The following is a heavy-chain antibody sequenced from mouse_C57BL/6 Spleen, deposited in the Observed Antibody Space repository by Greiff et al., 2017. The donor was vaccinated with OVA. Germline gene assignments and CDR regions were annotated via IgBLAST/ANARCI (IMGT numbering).Heavy chain of an antibody. CDR1: GYTFTSYW. D-gene: IGHD1-1*01. V-gene: IGHV1-72*01. CDR3: ARDWITTVVADAMDY. CDR2: IDPNSGGT. Sequence: VQLQQPGAELVKPGASVKLSCQASGYTFTSYWMHWVKQRPGRGLEWIGRIDPNSGGTKYNEKFKSKATLTVDKPSSTAYMQLSSLTSEDSAVYYCARDWITTVVADAMDYWGQGTSVTVSS. J-gene: IGHJ4*01.